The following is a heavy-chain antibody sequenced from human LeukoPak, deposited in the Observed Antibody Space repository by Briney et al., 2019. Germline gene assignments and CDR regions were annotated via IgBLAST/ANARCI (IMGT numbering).Heavy chain of an antibody. CDR1: GFTFNTYE. J-gene: IGHJ3*02. CDR2: IPSSGGSN. Sequence: PGGSVRLSCAASGFTFNTYEMNWVRQAPGKGLEWLSYIPSSGGSNYYADSVKGRFTISRDNAKNSLYLQMNSLRVEDTAVYYCARDAYGATFDAFDIWGRGTTVTASS. V-gene: IGHV3-48*03. D-gene: IGHD4-17*01. CDR3: ARDAYGATFDAFDI.